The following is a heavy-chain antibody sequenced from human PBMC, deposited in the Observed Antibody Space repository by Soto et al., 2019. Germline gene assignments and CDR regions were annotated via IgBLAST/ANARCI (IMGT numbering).Heavy chain of an antibody. CDR2: ISGSGGTT. CDR3: AAHSYYYYQYRAV. CDR1: GITFSSYV. V-gene: IGHV3-23*01. J-gene: IGHJ6*03. Sequence: EVQLLESGGVLVQPGWSLRLSCAASGITFSSYVMSWVRQAPGKGLEWVSGISGSGGTTYYGDSVKGLFTISRDNSKNTLYLQMNSLRAEDTAVYYCAAHSYYYYQYRAVWGKGTTVTVSS.